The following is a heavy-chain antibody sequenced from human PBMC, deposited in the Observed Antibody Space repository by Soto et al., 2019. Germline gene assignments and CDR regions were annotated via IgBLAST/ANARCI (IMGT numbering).Heavy chain of an antibody. V-gene: IGHV3-30-3*01. J-gene: IGHJ4*02. Sequence: GGSLRLSCATSGFTFTGYVLHWVRQAPGKGLEWVAVMSHDGINTYYADSVKGRFTVSRDDSKNTLYLQMNSLRDEDTAIYYCARDWGIRGMGATPAYWGQGILVTVSS. CDR1: GFTFTGYV. D-gene: IGHD3-10*01. CDR3: ARDWGIRGMGATPAY. CDR2: MSHDGINT.